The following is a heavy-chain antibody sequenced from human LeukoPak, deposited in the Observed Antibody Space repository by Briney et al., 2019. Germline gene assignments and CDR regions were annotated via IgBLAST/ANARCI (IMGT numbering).Heavy chain of an antibody. CDR3: ARALRGAYDY. D-gene: IGHD3-10*01. Sequence: SQTLSLTCAISGDSVSSNSATWTWIRQSPSRGLEWLGRTYYRSKWYNEYAESVKSRITISPDTSKNQFSLQLNSVTPEDTAVYYCARALRGAYDYWGQGTLVTVSS. V-gene: IGHV6-1*01. CDR1: GDSVSSNSAT. CDR2: TYYRSKWYN. J-gene: IGHJ4*02.